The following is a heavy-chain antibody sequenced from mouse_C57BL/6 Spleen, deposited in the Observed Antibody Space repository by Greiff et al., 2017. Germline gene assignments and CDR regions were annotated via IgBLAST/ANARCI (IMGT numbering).Heavy chain of an antibody. CDR2: IHPNSGST. D-gene: IGHD4-1*01. V-gene: IGHV1-64*01. Sequence: QVQLQQPGAELVKPGASVKLSCKASGYTFTSYWMHWVQQRPGQGLEWIGMIHPNSGSTNYNEKFKSKATLTVDKSSSTAYMQLSSLTSEDSAVYYCARAVELGRFAYWGQGTLVTVSA. CDR1: GYTFTSYW. CDR3: ARAVELGRFAY. J-gene: IGHJ3*01.